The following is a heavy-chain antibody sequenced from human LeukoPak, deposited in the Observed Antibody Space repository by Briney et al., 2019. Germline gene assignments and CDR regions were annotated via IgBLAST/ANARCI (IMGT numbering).Heavy chain of an antibody. CDR1: GFTFSSYW. J-gene: IGHJ4*02. V-gene: IGHV3-7*01. CDR3: ARDVAPSPFDY. CDR2: IKQDGSEK. D-gene: IGHD2-15*01. Sequence: GGSLRLSCAASGFTFSSYWMSWVRQAPWKGLEWVANIKQDGSEKYYVDSVKGRFTISRDNAKNSLYLQMNSLRAEDTAVYYCARDVAPSPFDYWGQGTLVTVSS.